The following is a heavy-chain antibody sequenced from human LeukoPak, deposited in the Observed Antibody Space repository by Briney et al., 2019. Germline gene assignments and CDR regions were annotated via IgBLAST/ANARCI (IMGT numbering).Heavy chain of an antibody. J-gene: IGHJ6*02. CDR3: ARGPDIVVVPAAISRPEPYYYYYGMDV. Sequence: GASVKVSCKASGGTFSSYAISWVRQAPGQGLEWMGRITPILGIANYAQKFQGRVTITADKSTSTAYMELSSLRSEDTAVYYCARGPDIVVVPAAISRPEPYYYYYGMDVWGQGTTVTVSS. D-gene: IGHD2-2*01. CDR1: GGTFSSYA. CDR2: ITPILGIA. V-gene: IGHV1-69*04.